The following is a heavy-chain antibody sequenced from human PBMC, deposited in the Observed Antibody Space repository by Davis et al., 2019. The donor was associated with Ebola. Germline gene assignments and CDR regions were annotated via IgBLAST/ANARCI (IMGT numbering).Heavy chain of an antibody. J-gene: IGHJ5*02. CDR2: TYYSGST. V-gene: IGHV4-59*01. D-gene: IGHD3-3*01. CDR1: GGSISRSY. CDR3: ARVDYDFWSGYYGGNWFDP. Sequence: SETLSLTCTVSGGSISRSYCSWIRQPPGTGLEWIGCTYYSGSTYYNPSLKSRVTISVDTSKNQFSLKLSSVTAADTAVYYCARVDYDFWSGYYGGNWFDPWGQGTLVTVSS.